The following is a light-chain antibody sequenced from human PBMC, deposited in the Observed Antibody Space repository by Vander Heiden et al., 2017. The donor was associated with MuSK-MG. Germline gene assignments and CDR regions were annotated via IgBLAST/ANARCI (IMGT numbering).Light chain of an antibody. CDR3: QVWDSTNNHVV. CDR1: NIGSIS. CDR2: YNT. Sequence: SYVLTQPPSVSVAAGKTARISCGGNNIGSISVPWNQQKSVQAPVLVIYYNTDRPSGIPERFSGSNSGNTATLTISRVEAGDEADYDCQVWDSTNNHVVFGGGTKLTVV. J-gene: IGLJ2*01. V-gene: IGLV3-21*04.